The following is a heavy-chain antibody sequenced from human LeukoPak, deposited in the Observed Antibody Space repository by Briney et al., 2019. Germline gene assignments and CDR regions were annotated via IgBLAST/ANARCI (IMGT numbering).Heavy chain of an antibody. Sequence: SETLSLTCTVSGGSISSRSYYWGWIRQPPGKGLEWIGSVYNSGSTFYNPSLKSRVTMSLDTSKNQFSLKLSSVTAADTAVYYCARRAGPSITSRFDYWGQGTLVTVSS. V-gene: IGHV4-39*07. J-gene: IGHJ4*02. CDR2: VYNSGST. CDR1: GGSISSRSYY. CDR3: ARRAGPSITSRFDY. D-gene: IGHD1-14*01.